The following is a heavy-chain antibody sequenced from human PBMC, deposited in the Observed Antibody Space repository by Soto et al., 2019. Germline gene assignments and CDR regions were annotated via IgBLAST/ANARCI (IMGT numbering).Heavy chain of an antibody. J-gene: IGHJ3*02. V-gene: IGHV4-59*01. CDR3: ARGRGGTYDAFDI. CDR2: IYYSGNT. D-gene: IGHD1-26*01. CDR1: GGSMSRYF. Sequence: SETLSLTCTVSGGSMSRYFWSWIRQPPGKGLEWIGYIYYSGNTNYNPSLKSRVTTSLDTSKNQFSLKLVSLTAADTAFYYCARGRGGTYDAFDIWGPGTLVTVS.